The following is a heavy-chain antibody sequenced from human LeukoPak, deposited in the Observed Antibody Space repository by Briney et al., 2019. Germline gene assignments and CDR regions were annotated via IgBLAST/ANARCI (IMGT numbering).Heavy chain of an antibody. D-gene: IGHD7-27*01. V-gene: IGHV3-33*08. CDR3: ARGNVGIGFYWYFDL. CDR1: GFSFSICD. J-gene: IGHJ2*01. CDR2: IWYDGSNK. Sequence: GGSLRLSCVASGFSFSICDMNCVRQAPGKGLEWVAVIWYDGSNKYYADSVKGRFTISRDNSKNTLYLQMNSLRAEDTAVYYCARGNVGIGFYWYFDLWGRGTLVTVSS.